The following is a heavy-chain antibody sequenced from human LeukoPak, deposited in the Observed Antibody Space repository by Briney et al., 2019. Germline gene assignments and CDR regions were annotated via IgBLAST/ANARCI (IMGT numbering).Heavy chain of an antibody. CDR3: ARESRVGFDP. V-gene: IGHV4-39*07. J-gene: IGHJ5*02. Sequence: PSETLSLTCTVSGGSISSSSYYWGWIRRPPGKGLEWIGSIYYSGSTYYNPSLKSRVTISVDTSKNQFSLKLSSVTAADTAVYYCARESRVGFDPWGQGTLVTVSS. CDR2: IYYSGST. CDR1: GGSISSSSYY.